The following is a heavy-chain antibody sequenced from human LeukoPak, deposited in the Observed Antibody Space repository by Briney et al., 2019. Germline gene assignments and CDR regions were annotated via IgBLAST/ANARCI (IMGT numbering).Heavy chain of an antibody. CDR3: ARGGSYDILTGSGEYFDY. CDR1: GYTFTGYY. CDR2: INPSGGST. J-gene: IGHJ4*02. D-gene: IGHD3-9*01. V-gene: IGHV1-46*01. Sequence: ASVKVSCTASGYTFTGYYMHWVRQAPGQGLEWMGIINPSGGSTSYAQKFQGRVTMTRDTSTSTVYMELSSLRSEDTAVYYCARGGSYDILTGSGEYFDYWGQGTLVTVSS.